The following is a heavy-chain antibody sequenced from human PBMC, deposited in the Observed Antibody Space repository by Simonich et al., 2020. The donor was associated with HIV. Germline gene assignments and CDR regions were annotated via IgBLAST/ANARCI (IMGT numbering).Heavy chain of an antibody. V-gene: IGHV3-74*01. D-gene: IGHD1-26*01. CDR2: IKSTGSTT. CDR1: GFTFSSYW. Sequence: EVQLVESGGGLVQPGGSLRLSCAASGFTFSSYWMHWVRQAPGKGRVLVSRIKSTGSTTNYADYVKGRFTISRDNAKNTLYLQMSSLRAEDTAVYYCARVRGGVATTKGFDYWGQGTLVTVSS. J-gene: IGHJ4*02. CDR3: ARVRGGVATTKGFDY.